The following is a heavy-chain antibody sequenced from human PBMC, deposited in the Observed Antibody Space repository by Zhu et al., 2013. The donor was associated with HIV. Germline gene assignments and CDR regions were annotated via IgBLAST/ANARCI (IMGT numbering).Heavy chain of an antibody. V-gene: IGHV1-69*01. Sequence: QVQLVQSGAEVKKPGSSVKVSCKASGGTFSSYAISWVRQAPGQGLEWMGGIIPIFGTANYAQKFQGRVTITADESTSTAYMELSSLRSEDTAVYYCARALEQYYDILTGYDAFDIWGQGDNGHRLF. CDR2: IIPIFGTA. D-gene: IGHD3-9*01. CDR3: ARALEQYYDILTGYDAFDI. CDR1: GGTFSSYA. J-gene: IGHJ3*02.